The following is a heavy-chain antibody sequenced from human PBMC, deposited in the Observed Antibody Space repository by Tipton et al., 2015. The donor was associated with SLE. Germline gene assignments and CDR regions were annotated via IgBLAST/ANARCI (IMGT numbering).Heavy chain of an antibody. CDR2: IYTSGST. V-gene: IGHV4-61*09. CDR3: AGHYYDSSGLDY. CDR1: GGSISSGSYY. Sequence: LRLSCTVSGGSISSGSYYWSWIRQPAGKGLEWIGHIYTSGSTNYNPSLKSRVTISVDTSKNQFSLRLSSVTAADTAVYYCAGHYYDSSGLDYWGQGTLVTVSS. D-gene: IGHD3-22*01. J-gene: IGHJ4*02.